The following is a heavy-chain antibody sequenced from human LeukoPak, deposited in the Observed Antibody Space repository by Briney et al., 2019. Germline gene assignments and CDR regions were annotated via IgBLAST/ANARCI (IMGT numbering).Heavy chain of an antibody. Sequence: PGGSLRLSCAASGFTFDDYGMSWVRQAPGKGLEWVSGINWNGGSTGYADSVKGRFTISRDNAKNSLYLQMNSLRAEDTALYYCARSESGYSSGWLYYYYMDVWGKGTTVTVSS. V-gene: IGHV3-20*04. CDR2: INWNGGST. J-gene: IGHJ6*03. CDR1: GFTFDDYG. CDR3: ARSESGYSSGWLYYYYMDV. D-gene: IGHD6-19*01.